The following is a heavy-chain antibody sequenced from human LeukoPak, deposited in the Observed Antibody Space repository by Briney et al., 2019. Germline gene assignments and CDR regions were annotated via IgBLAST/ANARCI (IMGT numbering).Heavy chain of an antibody. V-gene: IGHV3-30*04. CDR2: ISVDGSSQ. Sequence: GGSLRLSCAASGITFSNYALHWGRQAPGKGLEWVAVISVDGSSQYYADSVRGRFTVSRDNSKNTLYLQMNSLRAEDTAVYYCAKEPGVAAAGKAYFDYWGQGTLVTVSS. D-gene: IGHD6-13*01. CDR3: AKEPGVAAAGKAYFDY. CDR1: GITFSNYA. J-gene: IGHJ4*02.